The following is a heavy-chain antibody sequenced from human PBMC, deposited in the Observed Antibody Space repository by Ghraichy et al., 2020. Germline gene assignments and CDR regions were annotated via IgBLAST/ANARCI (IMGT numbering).Heavy chain of an antibody. CDR2: ISYDGSNK. CDR1: GFTFSSYA. V-gene: IGHV3-30-3*01. Sequence: GGSLRLSCAASGFTFSSYAMHWVRQAPGKGLEWVAVISYDGSNKYYADSVKGRFTISRDNSKNTLYLQMNSLRAEDTAVYYCARDVYCSSTSCYASGMDVWGQGTTVTVSS. D-gene: IGHD2-2*01. J-gene: IGHJ6*02. CDR3: ARDVYCSSTSCYASGMDV.